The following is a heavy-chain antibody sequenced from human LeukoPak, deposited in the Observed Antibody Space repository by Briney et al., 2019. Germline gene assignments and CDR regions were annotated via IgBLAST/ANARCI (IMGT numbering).Heavy chain of an antibody. CDR1: GGSISTYY. CDR2: IYYSGST. V-gene: IGHV4-59*08. D-gene: IGHD3-9*01. J-gene: IGHJ4*02. CDR3: ASRNDILTGYVFDF. Sequence: SETLSLTCTVSGGSISTYYWSWIRQPPGKGLEWIGYIYYSGSTNYNPSLKSRVTISVDTSKNQFSLKLTSVTAADTAVYYCASRNDILTGYVFDFWGQGTLVTVSS.